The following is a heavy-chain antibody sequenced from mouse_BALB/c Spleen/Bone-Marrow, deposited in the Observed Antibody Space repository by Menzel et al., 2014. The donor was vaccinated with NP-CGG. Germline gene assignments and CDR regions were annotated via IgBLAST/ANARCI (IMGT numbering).Heavy chain of an antibody. CDR2: IDPANGNA. D-gene: IGHD2-3*01. V-gene: IGHV14-3*02. CDR3: AIYFYFDY. Sequence: EVKLMESGAELVKPGASVRLSCTASGFNIKDTYMHWVKQRPDQGLEWIGRIDPANGNAKHDPKFQGKAAITADTSSNTTYLQLSSLTSEVTAVYYCAIYFYFDYWGQGTTLTVSS. CDR1: GFNIKDTY. J-gene: IGHJ2*01.